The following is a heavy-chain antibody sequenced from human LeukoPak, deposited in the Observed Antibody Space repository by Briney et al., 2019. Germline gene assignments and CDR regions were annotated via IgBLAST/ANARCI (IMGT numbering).Heavy chain of an antibody. D-gene: IGHD3-16*02. CDR2: INWNGGST. Sequence: GGSLRLSCAASGFTFDDYTMSWVRQAPGKGLEWVSGINWNGGSTGYVDSVKGRFTISRDNAKNSLYLQMNSLRAEDTALCYCARDWFTRLGELSPDRAFDYWGQGTLVTVSS. J-gene: IGHJ4*02. CDR3: ARDWFTRLGELSPDRAFDY. CDR1: GFTFDDYT. V-gene: IGHV3-20*04.